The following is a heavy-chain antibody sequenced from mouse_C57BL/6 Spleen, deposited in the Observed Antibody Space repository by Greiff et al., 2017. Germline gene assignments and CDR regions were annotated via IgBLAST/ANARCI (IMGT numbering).Heavy chain of an antibody. CDR2: IYPGSGST. CDR1: GYTFTSYW. J-gene: IGHJ4*01. CDR3: ARAGTAQATDYAMDY. D-gene: IGHD3-2*02. Sequence: QVQLQQPGAELVKPGASVKMSCKASGYTFTSYWITWVKQRPGQGLEWIGDIYPGSGSTNYNEKFKSKATLTVDTSSSTAYMQLSSLTSEDEAVDYYARAGTAQATDYAMDYWGQVTSVTVSS. V-gene: IGHV1-55*01.